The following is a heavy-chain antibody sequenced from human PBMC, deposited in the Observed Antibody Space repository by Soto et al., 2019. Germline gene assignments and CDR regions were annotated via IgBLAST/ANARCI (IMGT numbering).Heavy chain of an antibody. D-gene: IGHD2-8*02. CDR2: INHSGST. Sequence: QVQLQQWGAGLLKPSETLSLTCAVYGGSFSGYYWTWIRQPPGTGLERIGEINHSGSTNYNPSLKSRVTISVDTSMNQFSLKLTSVTAADTAVYYCARDKITGLFNYWGQGTLVTVSS. CDR3: ARDKITGLFNY. J-gene: IGHJ4*02. CDR1: GGSFSGYY. V-gene: IGHV4-34*01.